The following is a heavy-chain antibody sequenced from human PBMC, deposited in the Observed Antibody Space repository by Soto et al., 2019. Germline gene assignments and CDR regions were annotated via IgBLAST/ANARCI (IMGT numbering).Heavy chain of an antibody. V-gene: IGHV4-39*01. CDR1: GGSISSSSYY. D-gene: IGHD1-26*01. Sequence: SETLSLTCSVSGGSISSSSYYWGWIRQPPGMGPEWIGSIDYSGSTYYNPSLKTRVTISVDTSKNQFSLRLSSVTASDTAVYYCARHSASVGVTFTFWGLGTLVTVSS. J-gene: IGHJ4*02. CDR3: ARHSASVGVTFTF. CDR2: IDYSGST.